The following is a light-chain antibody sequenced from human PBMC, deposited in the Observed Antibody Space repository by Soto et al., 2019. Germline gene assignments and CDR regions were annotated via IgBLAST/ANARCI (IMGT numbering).Light chain of an antibody. J-gene: IGLJ1*01. CDR1: SSDVGGYKY. Sequence: QSARTQPASVSGSPGQSITISCTGTSSDVGGYKYVSWYQQHPGKAPKVMMYDVSNRPSGVSNRFSGSKSGNTASLTISGLQAEDEADYYCTSYTSSGTYVFGTGTKLTVL. V-gene: IGLV2-14*01. CDR3: TSYTSSGTYV. CDR2: DVS.